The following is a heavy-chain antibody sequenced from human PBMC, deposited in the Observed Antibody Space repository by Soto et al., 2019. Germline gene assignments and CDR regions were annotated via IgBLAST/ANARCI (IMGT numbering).Heavy chain of an antibody. D-gene: IGHD5-18*01. Sequence: QVQLRQSGPGLVKPSQTLSLTCAISGDSVSSNSAAWSWIRQSPSRGLEWLGRTYYRSKWYNDYTVSLKSPITLNPNTSKNQFSLQLNSVTPEDKAVDYCARRGRYSYGYDYWGQGTLVTVSS. CDR3: ARRGRYSYGYDY. V-gene: IGHV6-1*01. CDR1: GDSVSSNSAA. CDR2: TYYRSKWYN. J-gene: IGHJ4*02.